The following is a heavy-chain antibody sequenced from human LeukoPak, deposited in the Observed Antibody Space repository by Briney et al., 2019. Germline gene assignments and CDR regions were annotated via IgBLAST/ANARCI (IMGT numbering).Heavy chain of an antibody. CDR1: GGTFCSYA. J-gene: IGHJ5*02. V-gene: IGHV1-69*13. D-gene: IGHD3-3*01. CDR2: IIPIFGTA. Sequence: SVKVSCKASGGTFCSYAISWARQAPGQGLEWMGGIIPIFGTANYALKFQGRVTITADESTSTAYMELSSLRSEDTAVYYCAGHDFWSGSWFDPWGQGTLVTVSS. CDR3: AGHDFWSGSWFDP.